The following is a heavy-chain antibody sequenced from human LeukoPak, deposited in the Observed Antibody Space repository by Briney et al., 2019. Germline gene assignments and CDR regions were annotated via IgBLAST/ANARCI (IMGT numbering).Heavy chain of an antibody. CDR3: ARGQYGSGSYYKSGDY. D-gene: IGHD3-10*01. Sequence: PGGSLRLSCAASGFTFSSYAMHWVRQAPGKGLEWVAVISYDGSNKYYADSVKGRFTISRDNSKNTLYLQMNSLRAEDTAVYYCARGQYGSGSYYKSGDYWGQGTLVTVSS. CDR2: ISYDGSNK. CDR1: GFTFSSYA. J-gene: IGHJ4*02. V-gene: IGHV3-30-3*01.